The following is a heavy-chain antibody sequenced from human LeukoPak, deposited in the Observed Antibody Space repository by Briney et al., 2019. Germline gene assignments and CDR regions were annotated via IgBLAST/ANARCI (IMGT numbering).Heavy chain of an antibody. D-gene: IGHD2-2*01. V-gene: IGHV3-21*01. CDR1: GFTFSSYS. J-gene: IGHJ6*02. CDR2: ISSSSSYI. CDR3: TRDQYCSSTSCFGMDV. Sequence: GGSLRLPCAASGFTFSSYSMNWVRQAPGKGLEGGSSISSSSSYIYYADSVKGRFTISRDNAKNSLYLQMNSLRAEDTAVYYCTRDQYCSSTSCFGMDVWGQGTTVTVSS.